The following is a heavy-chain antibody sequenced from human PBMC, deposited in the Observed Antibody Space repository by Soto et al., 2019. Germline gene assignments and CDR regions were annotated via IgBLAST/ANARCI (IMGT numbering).Heavy chain of an antibody. J-gene: IGHJ5*01. V-gene: IGHV4-30-4*02. CDR1: GDSISNLDYF. Sequence: SDTLSLTCSVSGDSISNLDYFWAWIRQPPGQALEYIGYIYKSATTYYNPSFESRVAISVDTSKSQFSLNVTSVTAADTAVYFCARGRYCLTGTCFPNWFDSWGQGALVTV. CDR3: ARGRYCLTGTCFPNWFDS. D-gene: IGHD7-27*01. CDR2: IYKSATT.